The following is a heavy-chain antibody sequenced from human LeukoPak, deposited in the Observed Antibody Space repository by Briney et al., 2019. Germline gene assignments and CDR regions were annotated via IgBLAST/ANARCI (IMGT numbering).Heavy chain of an antibody. J-gene: IGHJ4*02. D-gene: IGHD6-19*01. V-gene: IGHV4-34*01. CDR2: INHSGST. Sequence: SETLSLTCAVYVGSFSGYYWNWIRQPPGKGLEWIGEINHSGSTNYNPSLKSRVTISVHTSQNQFSLKLNSVTAADTAVYYCARRERSGSGWLFDYWGQGTLVTVSS. CDR3: ARRERSGSGWLFDY. CDR1: VGSFSGYY.